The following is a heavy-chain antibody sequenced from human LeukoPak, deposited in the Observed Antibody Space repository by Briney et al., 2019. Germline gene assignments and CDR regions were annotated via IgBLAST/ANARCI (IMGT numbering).Heavy chain of an antibody. Sequence: GGSLRLSCAASRFTFSSYAMSWVRQAPGKGLEWVSAISGSGGSTYYADSVKGRFTISRDNSKNTLYLQMNSLRAEDTAVYYCARELRIAVAGLYYFDYWGQGTLVTVSS. CDR2: ISGSGGST. CDR1: RFTFSSYA. CDR3: ARELRIAVAGLYYFDY. D-gene: IGHD6-19*01. V-gene: IGHV3-23*01. J-gene: IGHJ4*02.